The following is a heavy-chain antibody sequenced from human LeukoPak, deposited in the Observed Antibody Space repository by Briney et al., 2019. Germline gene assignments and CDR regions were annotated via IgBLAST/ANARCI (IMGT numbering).Heavy chain of an antibody. CDR1: GFTVSSNY. D-gene: IGHD6-19*01. V-gene: IGHV3-53*01. Sequence: GGSLRLFCAASGFTVSSNYMSWVRQAPGKGLEWVSVIYSGGSTYYADSVKGRFTISRDNSKNTLYLQMNSLRAEDTAVYYCARGSGSGWIDDWGQGTLLAVSS. J-gene: IGHJ4*02. CDR3: ARGSGSGWIDD. CDR2: IYSGGST.